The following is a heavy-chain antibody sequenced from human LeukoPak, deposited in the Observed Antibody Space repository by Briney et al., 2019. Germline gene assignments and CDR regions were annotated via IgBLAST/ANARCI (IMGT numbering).Heavy chain of an antibody. CDR3: ARSRYCSSTSCYMLGWFDP. CDR1: GYTFTGCY. Sequence: GASVKVSCKASGYTFTGCYMHWVRQAPGQGLEWMGWINPNSGGTNYAQKFQGRVTMTRDTSISTAYMELSRLRSDDTAVYYCARSRYCSSTSCYMLGWFDPWGQGTLVTVSS. CDR2: INPNSGGT. J-gene: IGHJ5*02. D-gene: IGHD2-2*02. V-gene: IGHV1-2*02.